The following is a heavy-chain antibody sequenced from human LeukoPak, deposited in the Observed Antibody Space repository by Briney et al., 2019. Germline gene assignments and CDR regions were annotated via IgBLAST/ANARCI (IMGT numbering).Heavy chain of an antibody. J-gene: IGHJ3*02. D-gene: IGHD2-15*01. CDR2: IRYDGSNK. V-gene: IGHV3-30*02. CDR1: GFTFSNYA. CDR3: AKDPLGGYCSGGSCLGAFDI. Sequence: GGSLRLSCVASGFTFSNYALHWVRQAPGKGLEWVAFIRYDGSNKYYADSVKGRFTISRDNSKNTLYLQMNSLRAEDTAVYYCAKDPLGGYCSGGSCLGAFDIWGQGTMVTVSS.